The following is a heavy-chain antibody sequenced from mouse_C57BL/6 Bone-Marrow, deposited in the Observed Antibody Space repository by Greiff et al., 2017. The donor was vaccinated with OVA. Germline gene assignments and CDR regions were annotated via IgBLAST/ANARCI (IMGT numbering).Heavy chain of an antibody. J-gene: IGHJ2*01. CDR1: GYAFTNYL. V-gene: IGHV1-54*01. CDR2: INPGSGGT. Sequence: VQLQQSGAELVRPGTSVKVSCKASGYAFTNYLIEWVKQRPGQGLEWIGVINPGSGGTNYNEKFKGKATLTADKSSSTAYMQLSSLTSEDTAVYYCARENWDDYWGQGTTLTVSS. CDR3: ARENWDDY. D-gene: IGHD4-1*01.